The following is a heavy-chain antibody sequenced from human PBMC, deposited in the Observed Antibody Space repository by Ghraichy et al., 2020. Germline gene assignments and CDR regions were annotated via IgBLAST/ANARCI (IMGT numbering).Heavy chain of an antibody. Sequence: GSLNISCAASGFTFSSYAMSWVRQAPGKGLEWVSAISGSGGSTYYADSVKGRFTISRDNSKNTLYLQMNSLRAEDTAVYYCAKCHSSSFPTDDAFDIWGQGTMVTVSS. J-gene: IGHJ3*02. CDR3: AKCHSSSFPTDDAFDI. D-gene: IGHD6-13*01. CDR1: GFTFSSYA. V-gene: IGHV3-23*01. CDR2: ISGSGGST.